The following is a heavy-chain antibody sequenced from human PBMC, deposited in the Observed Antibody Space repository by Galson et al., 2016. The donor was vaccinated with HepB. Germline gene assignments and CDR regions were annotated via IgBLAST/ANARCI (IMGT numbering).Heavy chain of an antibody. D-gene: IGHD6-19*01. CDR1: GLTFGRYW. V-gene: IGHV3-30-3*01. CDR3: ARVTPVAGKNA. CDR2: ISYDGSIK. J-gene: IGHJ5*02. Sequence: SLRLSCAASGLTFGRYWMSWVRQAPGKGLEFVAVISYDGSIKLYAESVKGRFTVSRDNSKNTLYLQMSNLRPEDTAVYYCARVTPVAGKNAWGQGTLVTVSS.